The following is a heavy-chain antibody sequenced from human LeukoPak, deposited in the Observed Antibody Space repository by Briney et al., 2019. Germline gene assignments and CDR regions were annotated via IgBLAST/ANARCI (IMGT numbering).Heavy chain of an antibody. CDR2: IWADGTT. CDR3: ARDGAGIESWVELDP. V-gene: IGHV3-66*02. D-gene: IGHD5-24*01. CDR1: GFSVSNHY. J-gene: IGHJ5*02. Sequence: PGGSLRLSCAASGFSVSNHYMAWVRQAPGRRLEWVSFIWADGTTFYTDSVRGRFTVSRDQFKNTLYLQMSSLRPDDTALYYCARDGAGIESWVELDPWGQGTQATVSA.